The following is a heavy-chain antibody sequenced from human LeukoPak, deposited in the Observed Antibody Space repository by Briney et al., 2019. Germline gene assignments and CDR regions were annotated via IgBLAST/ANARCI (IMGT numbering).Heavy chain of an antibody. Sequence: SETLSLTCAVSGYSISSNNWWGWFRQPPGKGLEWIGYIYYSGGTYYNPSLKSRVTMSVDTSKNQFSLKLSSVTAADTAEYYCARDSEDGIARTSYFDYWGQGTLVTVSS. CDR3: ARDSEDGIARTSYFDY. CDR1: GYSISSNNW. D-gene: IGHD1-7*01. J-gene: IGHJ4*02. CDR2: IYYSGGT. V-gene: IGHV4-28*03.